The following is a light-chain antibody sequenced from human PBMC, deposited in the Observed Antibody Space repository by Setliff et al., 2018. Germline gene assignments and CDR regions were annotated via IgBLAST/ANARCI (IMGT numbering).Light chain of an antibody. CDR2: DVA. CDR1: AADVGAYNY. Sequence: QSVLTQPASVSGSPGQSITISCTGSAADVGAYNYVSWYQQHPGKAPKLIIYDVANRPSGVSDRFSGSKSGNTASLTISGLRAEDEADYYCGSYTTASTRVFGTGTKGTVL. J-gene: IGLJ1*01. CDR3: GSYTTASTRV. V-gene: IGLV2-14*03.